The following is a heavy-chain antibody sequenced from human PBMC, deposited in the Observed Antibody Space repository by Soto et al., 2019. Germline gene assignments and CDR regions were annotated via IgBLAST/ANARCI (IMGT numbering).Heavy chain of an antibody. D-gene: IGHD3-10*01. J-gene: IGHJ5*02. Sequence: QVQLVQSGAEVKEPGASVRVSCKAFGYTFTAYNIHWLRQAPGQGLEWMGWINAGNGNTRSSRKFQGRVIITRDTSAPTAYLEVDSLRSDDTAIYYCARVAPSGGSVPRFDPWGQGTLLTVSS. CDR3: ARVAPSGGSVPRFDP. CDR1: GYTFTAYN. V-gene: IGHV1-3*01. CDR2: INAGNGNT.